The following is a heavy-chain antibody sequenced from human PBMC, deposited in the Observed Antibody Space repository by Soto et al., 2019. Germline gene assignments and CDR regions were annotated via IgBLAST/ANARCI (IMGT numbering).Heavy chain of an antibody. V-gene: IGHV4-4*02. Sequence: SETLSLTCAVSGDSINSSHWWNWARQPPEKGLEWIGQISHSGSTTYNPSLTSRVTISVDTSKNQFSLKLSSVTAADTAVYYCARSYYGSGSYLLYYYYGMDVWGQGTTVTVSS. CDR3: ARSYYGSGSYLLYYYYGMDV. J-gene: IGHJ6*02. CDR2: ISHSGST. CDR1: GDSINSSHW. D-gene: IGHD3-10*01.